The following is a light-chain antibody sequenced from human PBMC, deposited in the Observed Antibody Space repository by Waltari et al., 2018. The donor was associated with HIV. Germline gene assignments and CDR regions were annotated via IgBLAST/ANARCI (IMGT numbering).Light chain of an antibody. Sequence: QSGLTQPPSVSKGMSKTATLPCTGNSNNVGNQGAAWLQQHQGHPPTLLSYRDNKRPSGISERFSASRSGNTASLTITGVQPEDEADYFCATWDSSLSAVVFGGGTTLTVL. CDR1: SNNVGNQG. V-gene: IGLV10-54*04. CDR2: RDN. CDR3: ATWDSSLSAVV. J-gene: IGLJ2*01.